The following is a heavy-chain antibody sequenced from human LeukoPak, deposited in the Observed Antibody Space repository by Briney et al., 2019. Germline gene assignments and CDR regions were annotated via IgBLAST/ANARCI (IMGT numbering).Heavy chain of an antibody. D-gene: IGHD2/OR15-2a*01. J-gene: IGHJ4*02. V-gene: IGHV3-23*01. Sequence: GGSLRLSCAAYGFTFSSYAMSWVRQAPGKGLEWVSAISGSGGSTYYADSVKGRFTISRDNSKNTLYLQMNSLRAEDTAVYYCVSPGLGNGKYDWATFFDYWGQGTLVTVSS. CDR1: GFTFSSYA. CDR2: ISGSGGST. CDR3: VSPGLGNGKYDWATFFDY.